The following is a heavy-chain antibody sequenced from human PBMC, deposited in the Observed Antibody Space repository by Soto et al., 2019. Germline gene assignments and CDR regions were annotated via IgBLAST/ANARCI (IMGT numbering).Heavy chain of an antibody. V-gene: IGHV1-2*04. CDR3: ARDLGYSYGAYYYYGMDV. D-gene: IGHD5-18*01. Sequence: QVQLVQSGAEVKKPGASVKVSCKASGYTFTGYYMHWVRQAPGQGLEWMGWINPNSGGTNYAQKFQGWVTMTRDTSISTDYMELSRLRSDDTAVYYCARDLGYSYGAYYYYGMDVWGQGTTVTVSS. J-gene: IGHJ6*02. CDR2: INPNSGGT. CDR1: GYTFTGYY.